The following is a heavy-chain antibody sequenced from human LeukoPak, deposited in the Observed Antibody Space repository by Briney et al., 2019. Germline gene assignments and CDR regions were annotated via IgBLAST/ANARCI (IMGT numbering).Heavy chain of an antibody. CDR1: GFAFSSYW. CDR2: INQDGSGQ. Sequence: PGGSLRLSCAASGFAFSSYWASWDRQAPGKGLEWVANINQDGSGQNYVDSVRGRFTISRDNAKNSVYLQMNSLRAEDTAVYYCARSLWPEDYWGQGILVTVSS. V-gene: IGHV3-7*01. D-gene: IGHD2-21*01. J-gene: IGHJ4*02. CDR3: ARSLWPEDY.